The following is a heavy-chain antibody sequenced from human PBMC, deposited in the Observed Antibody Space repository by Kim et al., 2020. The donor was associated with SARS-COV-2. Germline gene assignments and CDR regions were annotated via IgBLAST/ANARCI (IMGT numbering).Heavy chain of an antibody. CDR3: ARSRVGATPGGAFDI. J-gene: IGHJ3*02. D-gene: IGHD1-26*01. CDR2: INHSGST. CDR1: GGSFSGYY. Sequence: SETLSLTCAVYGGSFSGYYWSWIRQPPGKGLEWIGEINHSGSTNYNPSLKSRVTISVDTSKNQFSLKLSSVTAADTAVYYCARSRVGATPGGAFDIWGQGTMVTVSS. V-gene: IGHV4-34*01.